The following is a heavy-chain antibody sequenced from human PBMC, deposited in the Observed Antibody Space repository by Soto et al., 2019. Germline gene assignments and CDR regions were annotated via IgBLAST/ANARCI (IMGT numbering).Heavy chain of an antibody. Sequence: PSETLSLTCTVSGGSVSSGSYYWSWIRQPPGKGLEWIGYIYYSGSTNYNPPLKSRVTISVDTSKNQFSLKLSSVTAADTAVYYCARGVIAVAGTGYYYYGMDVWGQGTTVTVSS. CDR2: IYYSGST. V-gene: IGHV4-61*01. CDR3: ARGVIAVAGTGYYYYGMDV. D-gene: IGHD6-19*01. J-gene: IGHJ6*02. CDR1: GGSVSSGSYY.